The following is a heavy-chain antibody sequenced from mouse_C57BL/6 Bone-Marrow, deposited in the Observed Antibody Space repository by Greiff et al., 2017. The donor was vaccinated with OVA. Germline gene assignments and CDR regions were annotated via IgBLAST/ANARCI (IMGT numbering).Heavy chain of an antibody. CDR1: GFTFSSYT. D-gene: IGHD2-5*01. J-gene: IGHJ3*01. CDR3: ARLYYSNSWFAY. V-gene: IGHV5-9*01. CDR2: ISGGGGNT. Sequence: EVQGVESGGGLVKPGGSLKLSCAASGFTFSSYTMSWVRQTPEKRLEWVATISGGGGNTYYPDSVKGRFTISRDNAKNTLYLQMSSLRSEDTALYYCARLYYSNSWFAYWGQGTLVTVSA.